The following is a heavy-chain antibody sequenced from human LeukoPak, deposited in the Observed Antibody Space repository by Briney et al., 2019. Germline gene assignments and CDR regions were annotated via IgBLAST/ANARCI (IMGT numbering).Heavy chain of an antibody. Sequence: ASVKVSCKVSGYTLTELSMHWVRQAPGKGLEWMGGFDPEDGETFYAQKFQGRVTMTRDMSTSTVYMELSSLRSEDTAVYYCARDHQYGDYDGTFDYWGQGTLVTVSS. J-gene: IGHJ4*02. CDR1: GYTLTELS. CDR3: ARDHQYGDYDGTFDY. CDR2: FDPEDGET. V-gene: IGHV1-24*01. D-gene: IGHD4-17*01.